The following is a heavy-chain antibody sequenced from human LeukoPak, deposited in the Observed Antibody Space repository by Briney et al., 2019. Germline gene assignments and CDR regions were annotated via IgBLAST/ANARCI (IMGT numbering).Heavy chain of an antibody. J-gene: IGHJ4*02. D-gene: IGHD6-19*01. Sequence: GGSLRLFCAASGFTFSSYWMSWVRQAPGKGLEWVANIKQDGSEKYYVDSVKGRFTISRDNAKNSLYLQMNSLRAEDTAVYYCARAEDSSGWYSASFDYWGQGTLVTVSS. CDR1: GFTFSSYW. CDR3: ARAEDSSGWYSASFDY. V-gene: IGHV3-7*03. CDR2: IKQDGSEK.